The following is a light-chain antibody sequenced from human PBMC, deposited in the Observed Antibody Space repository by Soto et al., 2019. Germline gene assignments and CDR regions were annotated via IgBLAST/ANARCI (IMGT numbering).Light chain of an antibody. V-gene: IGKV3-20*01. CDR3: QQYAYSPLT. Sequence: EIVLTQSPATLSLSPGERATLSCRASQSVSSYLAWYQQKPGQAPRLLIYGASSRATGIPDRFSGSGSGTDFTLTISRLEPEDFAMYYCQQYAYSPLTFGGGTKVEIK. CDR1: QSVSSY. J-gene: IGKJ4*01. CDR2: GAS.